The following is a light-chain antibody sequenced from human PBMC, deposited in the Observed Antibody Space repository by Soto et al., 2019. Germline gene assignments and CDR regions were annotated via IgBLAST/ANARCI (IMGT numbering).Light chain of an antibody. J-gene: IGKJ3*01. V-gene: IGKV3-20*01. CDR2: DAS. CDR3: QQYGSSPRFT. Sequence: EIVLTQSPGTLSLSPGERATLSCRASQSVSSSYLAWYQQKPGQAPRLLIYDASSRATGIPGRFSGSGSGTDFTLTISRLEPEDFAVYYCQQYGSSPRFTFGPGTKVDIK. CDR1: QSVSSSY.